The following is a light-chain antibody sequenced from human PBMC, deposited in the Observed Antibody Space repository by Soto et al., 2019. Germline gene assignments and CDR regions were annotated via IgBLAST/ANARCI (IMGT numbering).Light chain of an antibody. V-gene: IGKV4-1*01. CDR1: QSVLYSSNNKNY. J-gene: IGKJ1*01. CDR2: WAS. CDR3: QQYYITPPT. Sequence: DIVMTQSPDSLAVSLGERATINCKSSQSVLYSSNNKNYLAWYQQKPGQPPKLLIYWASTRESGVPDRFSGSGSGPDFTLTISSLQAEDVAVYYCQQYYITPPTFGQGTKVEIK.